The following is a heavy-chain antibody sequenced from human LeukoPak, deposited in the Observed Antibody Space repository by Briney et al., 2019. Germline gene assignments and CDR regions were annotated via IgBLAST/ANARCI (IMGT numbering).Heavy chain of an antibody. CDR2: INHSGSI. V-gene: IGHV4-34*01. J-gene: IGHJ5*02. CDR3: AREQSVLMVYAAPFDP. CDR1: GGSFSGYY. D-gene: IGHD2-8*01. Sequence: PSETLSLTCAVYGGSFSGYYWSWIRQPPGKGLEWIGEINHSGSINHNPSLKSRVTISVDTSKNQFSLKLSSVTAADTAVYYCAREQSVLMVYAAPFDPWGQGTLVTVSS.